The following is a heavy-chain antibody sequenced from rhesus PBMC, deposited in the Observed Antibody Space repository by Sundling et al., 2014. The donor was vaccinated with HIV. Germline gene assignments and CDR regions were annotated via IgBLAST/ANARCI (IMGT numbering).Heavy chain of an antibody. CDR3: ARVILAGTLFDY. D-gene: IGHD1-1-1*01. J-gene: IGHJ4*01. CDR2: FFGRNGST. V-gene: IGHV4-147*01. CDR1: CGSISSNY. Sequence: QVQLQESGPGLVKPSETLSLTCAVSCGSISSNYWSWIRQPPGKGLEWIGRFFGRNGSTSYNPSLTSRVTFSTDTSKRQFSLKLSSVTAADTAVYYCARVILAGTLFDYWGQGVLVTVSS.